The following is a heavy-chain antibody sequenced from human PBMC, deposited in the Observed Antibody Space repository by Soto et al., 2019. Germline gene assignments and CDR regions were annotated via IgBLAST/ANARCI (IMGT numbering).Heavy chain of an antibody. CDR2: IYVANSDT. D-gene: IGHD1-1*01. J-gene: IGHJ4*02. Sequence: GESLKISCEGSGYTFSNFWIGWVRQRPGKGLEGMGIIYVANSDTRYSPSFQGHVTISVDKSISTAYLQWSSLKASDTAIYYCARTDNPSFNFDYWGQGTLVTVSS. V-gene: IGHV5-51*01. CDR3: ARTDNPSFNFDY. CDR1: GYTFSNFW.